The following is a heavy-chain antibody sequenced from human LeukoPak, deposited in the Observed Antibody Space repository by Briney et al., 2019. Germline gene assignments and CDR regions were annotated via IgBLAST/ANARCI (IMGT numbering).Heavy chain of an antibody. CDR1: GYTFSAYY. V-gene: IGHV1-2*02. Sequence: ASVKVSCKASGYTFSAYYIHWVRQAPGQGLEWMGWINPNSGGTNYAQKFQGRVTMTKDTSISTAYMELSRLRSDDTAVYYCAREPGFDSSGYLNWFDPWGQGTLVTVSS. D-gene: IGHD3-22*01. CDR3: AREPGFDSSGYLNWFDP. CDR2: INPNSGGT. J-gene: IGHJ5*02.